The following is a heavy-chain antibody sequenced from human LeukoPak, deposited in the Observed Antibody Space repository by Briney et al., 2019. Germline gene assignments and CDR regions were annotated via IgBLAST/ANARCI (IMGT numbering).Heavy chain of an antibody. V-gene: IGHV1-8*01. CDR2: MNPNSGNT. J-gene: IGHJ4*02. Sequence: GASVKVSCKASGYTFTSYDINWVRQATGQGLEWMGWMNPNSGNTGYAQKFQGRVTMTRDTSISTAYMELSRLRSDDTAVYYCARGTHYDFWSDAPSSDWGQGTLVTVSS. D-gene: IGHD3-3*01. CDR1: GYTFTSYD. CDR3: ARGTHYDFWSDAPSSD.